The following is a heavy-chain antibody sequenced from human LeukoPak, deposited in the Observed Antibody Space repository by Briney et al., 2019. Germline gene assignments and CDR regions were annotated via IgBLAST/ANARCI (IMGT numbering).Heavy chain of an antibody. CDR1: GFTFSSYD. CDR2: IGTAGDT. CDR3: ARDSREQIVPAFDI. J-gene: IGHJ3*02. Sequence: GGSLRLSCAASGFTFSSYDMHWVRQATGKGLEWVSAIGTAGDTYYPGSVKGRFTISRDNAKNSLYLQMNSLRAEDTAVYYCARDSREQIVPAFDIWGQGTMVTVSS. V-gene: IGHV3-13*01. D-gene: IGHD6-6*01.